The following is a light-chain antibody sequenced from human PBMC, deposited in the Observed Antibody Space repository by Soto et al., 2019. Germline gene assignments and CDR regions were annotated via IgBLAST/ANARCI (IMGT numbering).Light chain of an antibody. Sequence: EIVLTQSPGTLYLSPGERATLSCRASQSVGSSYLAWYQQKPGQAPRLLIYAASSRATGIPDRFSGSGSETDFTLTISRLEPEDFAVYYCQHYGSSLFTFGPGTKVDIK. J-gene: IGKJ3*01. CDR3: QHYGSSLFT. CDR2: AAS. CDR1: QSVGSSY. V-gene: IGKV3-20*01.